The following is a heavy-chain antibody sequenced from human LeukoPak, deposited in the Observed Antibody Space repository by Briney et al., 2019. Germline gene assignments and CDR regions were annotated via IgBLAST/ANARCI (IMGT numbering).Heavy chain of an antibody. CDR2: INPNSGGT. D-gene: IGHD3-3*01. CDR1: GYTFTCYY. V-gene: IGHV1-2*02. Sequence: ASVKVSCKASGYTFTCYYMHWVRQAPGQGLEWMGWINPNSGGTNYAQKFQGRVTMTRDTSISTAYMELSRLRSDDTAVYYCARDRVGRFLVVVWGQGTLVTVSS. CDR3: ARDRVGRFLVVV. J-gene: IGHJ4*02.